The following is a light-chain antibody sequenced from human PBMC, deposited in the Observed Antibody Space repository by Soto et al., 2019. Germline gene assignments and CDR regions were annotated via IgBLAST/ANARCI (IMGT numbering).Light chain of an antibody. CDR3: VLSDTGFRV. CDR2: DTT. CDR1: TGVVTSCLF. Sequence: QAVVTQESSLTVSPGGTIHLTCGSSTGVVTSCLFPYGVQQKPGQAPRTLIYDTTNRHSWTPARFSGSLLGGKAALTLSGAQHEDEADYYCVLSDTGFRVFGGGTKLTVL. V-gene: IGLV7-46*01. J-gene: IGLJ3*02.